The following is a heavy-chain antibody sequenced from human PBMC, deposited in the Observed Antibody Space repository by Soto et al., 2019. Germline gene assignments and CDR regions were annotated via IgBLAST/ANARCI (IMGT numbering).Heavy chain of an antibody. Sequence: QVQLVQSGAEVKNSGASVKVSCKASGYTFTSYGFSWVRQDPGQGLEWMGWISASNGNTNYAQKHQGIVARTTETSTGKAYMELRSMRSDDKATYYCARDSLRYCRDGVCYQGYYYFAMDVWGQGTTVHVS. V-gene: IGHV1-18*01. D-gene: IGHD2-8*01. J-gene: IGHJ6*02. CDR1: GYTFTSYG. CDR2: ISASNGNT. CDR3: ARDSLRYCRDGVCYQGYYYFAMDV.